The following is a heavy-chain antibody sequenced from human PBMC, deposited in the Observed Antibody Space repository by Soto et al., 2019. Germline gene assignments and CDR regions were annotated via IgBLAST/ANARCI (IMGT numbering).Heavy chain of an antibody. J-gene: IGHJ4*02. CDR1: GFTFSSYA. CDR3: ARDLAYGDYGTDY. CDR2: ISYDGSNK. V-gene: IGHV3-30-3*01. D-gene: IGHD4-17*01. Sequence: QVQLVESGGGVVQPGRSLRLSCAASGFTFSSYAMHWVRQAPGKGLEWVAVISYDGSNKYYADSVKGRFTISRDNSKNTLYLQMNSLRAEDTAVYYCARDLAYGDYGTDYWGQGTLVTVSS.